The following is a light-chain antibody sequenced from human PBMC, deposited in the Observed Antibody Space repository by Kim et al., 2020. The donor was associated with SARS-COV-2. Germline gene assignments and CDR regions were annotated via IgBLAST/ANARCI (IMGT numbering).Light chain of an antibody. CDR1: NMGSKS. J-gene: IGLJ2*01. Sequence: APGKKARITCEGNNMGSKSVHGYQQKPGQAPVLVIYYDSDRPSGIPERFSGSNSGNTATLTISRVEAGDEADYYCQVWDSSSDHVVFGGGTQLTVL. CDR2: YDS. V-gene: IGLV3-21*04. CDR3: QVWDSSSDHVV.